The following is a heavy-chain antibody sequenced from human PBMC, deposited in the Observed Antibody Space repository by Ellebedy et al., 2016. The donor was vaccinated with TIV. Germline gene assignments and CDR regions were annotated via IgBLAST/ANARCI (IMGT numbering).Heavy chain of an antibody. CDR2: INPNSGGT. CDR3: ARCKYYYDSSGLLPWFDP. CDR1: GYTFTGYY. V-gene: IGHV1-2*04. D-gene: IGHD3-22*01. Sequence: ASVKVSCKASGYTFTGYYMHWVRQDPGQGLEWMGWINPNSGGTKYAQKFQGWVTMTRDTSISTAYMELSRLRSDDTAVYYCARCKYYYDSSGLLPWFDPWGQGTLVTVSS. J-gene: IGHJ5*02.